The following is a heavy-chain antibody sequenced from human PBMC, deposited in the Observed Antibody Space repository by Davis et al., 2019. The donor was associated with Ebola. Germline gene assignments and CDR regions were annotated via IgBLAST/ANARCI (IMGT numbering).Heavy chain of an antibody. Sequence: PSETLSLTCTVSGYSISSGYYWGWIRQPPGKGLEWIGNIYHSGNTYYNPSLKSRVTISVDTSKNQFSLKLSSVTAADTAVYYCGRDSSNVPGRVPLDYWGQGTLVTVSS. CDR2: IYHSGNT. V-gene: IGHV4-38-2*02. CDR1: GYSISSGYY. J-gene: IGHJ4*02. D-gene: IGHD3/OR15-3a*01. CDR3: GRDSSNVPGRVPLDY.